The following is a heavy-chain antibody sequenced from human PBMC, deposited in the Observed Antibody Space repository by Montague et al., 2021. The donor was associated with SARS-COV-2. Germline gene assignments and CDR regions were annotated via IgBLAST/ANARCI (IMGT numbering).Heavy chain of an antibody. Sequence: SETLSLTCTVSGGSIRSSSYYWGWIRQPPGKRLEWTGSIYYSGXTXYXXXXEXRVTISVDTSKNQFSLKLSSVTAADTAVYYCARVGRQQLVRLSGMDVWGQGTTVIVSS. D-gene: IGHD6-13*01. CDR1: GGSIRSSSYY. CDR2: IYYSGXT. CDR3: ARVGRQQLVRLSGMDV. J-gene: IGHJ6*02. V-gene: IGHV4-39*07.